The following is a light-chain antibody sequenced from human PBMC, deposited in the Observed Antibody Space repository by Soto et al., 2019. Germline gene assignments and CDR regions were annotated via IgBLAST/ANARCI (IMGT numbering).Light chain of an antibody. J-gene: IGLJ1*01. CDR3: SSYPSSTTPYV. CDR2: DVS. Sequence: QSALTQPASVSGSPGQSITISCTGTSSDVGGYNYVSWYQRHPGKAPKLMIFDVSNRPSGVSNRFSGSKSANTASLTISGLQAEDEADYFCSSYPSSTTPYVFGTGTKVTVL. CDR1: SSDVGGYNY. V-gene: IGLV2-14*03.